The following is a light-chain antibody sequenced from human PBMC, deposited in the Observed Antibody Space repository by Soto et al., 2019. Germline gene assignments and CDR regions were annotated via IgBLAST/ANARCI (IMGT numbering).Light chain of an antibody. CDR2: DVS. CDR1: SSDVGGYNY. V-gene: IGLV2-11*01. CDR3: CSFAGTYTFYV. J-gene: IGLJ1*01. Sequence: QSALTQPRSVSGSPGQSVTISCTGTSSDVGGYNYVSWYQQHPGKAPKLMIYDVSKRPSGVPDRFSGSKSGNTASLTISGLQPDDEADYYCCSFAGTYTFYVFGTGTKVTVL.